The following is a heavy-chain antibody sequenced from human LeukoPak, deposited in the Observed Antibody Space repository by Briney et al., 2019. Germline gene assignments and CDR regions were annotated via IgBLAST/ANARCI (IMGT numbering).Heavy chain of an antibody. Sequence: SETLSLTCTVSGGSISSGGYYWSWIRQPPGKGLEWIGYIYHSGSTYYNPSLKSRVTISVDRSKNQFPLRLSSVTAADTAVYYCARLVLSYGNAFDHWGQGTLVTASS. D-gene: IGHD3-10*01. V-gene: IGHV4-30-2*01. CDR2: IYHSGST. J-gene: IGHJ4*02. CDR1: GGSISSGGYY. CDR3: ARLVLSYGNAFDH.